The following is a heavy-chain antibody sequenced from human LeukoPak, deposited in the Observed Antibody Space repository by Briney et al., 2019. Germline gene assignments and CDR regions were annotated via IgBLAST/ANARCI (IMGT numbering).Heavy chain of an antibody. CDR2: VYDSGTT. CDR1: GGSISSYY. Sequence: SERLSLTCTVSGGSISSYYWSWLRQPPGKGLEWIGSVYDSGTTNHNPSLKSRVTISVDTSKNQFSLNLSSMTAADTAVYYCARSFCSSTMCYSDFDYWGQGTVV. CDR3: ARSFCSSTMCYSDFDY. V-gene: IGHV4-59*08. D-gene: IGHD2-2*01. J-gene: IGHJ4*02.